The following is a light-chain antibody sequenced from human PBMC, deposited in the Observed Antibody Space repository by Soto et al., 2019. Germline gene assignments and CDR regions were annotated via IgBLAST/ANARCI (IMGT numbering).Light chain of an antibody. V-gene: IGKV1-5*01. CDR1: QSISSW. CDR3: QQYSTYWT. CDR2: DAS. J-gene: IGKJ1*01. Sequence: DIQMTQSPSTLSASVGDRVTITCRASQSISSWLAWYQQKPGKAPKLLIYDASSLQSGVPSRFSGSGSGTEFTLTIYSLQPDDFATYYCQQYSTYWTFGQGTKVEIK.